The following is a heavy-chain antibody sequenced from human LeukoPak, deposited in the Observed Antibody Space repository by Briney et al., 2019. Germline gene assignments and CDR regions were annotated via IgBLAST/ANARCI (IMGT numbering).Heavy chain of an antibody. CDR3: AKGLVGSTPSYYYGLDV. CDR1: GFTFDDYV. V-gene: IGHV3-9*01. D-gene: IGHD2/OR15-2a*01. J-gene: IGHJ6*02. CDR2: ISWNSGWI. Sequence: PGGSLRLSCAASGFTFDDYVMHWVRQAPGKGLEWVSAISWNSGWISYADSVSGGFTISRDNAKNSLYLQMDSLRGEDTAFYYCAKGLVGSTPSYYYGLDVWGQGTTVTVSS.